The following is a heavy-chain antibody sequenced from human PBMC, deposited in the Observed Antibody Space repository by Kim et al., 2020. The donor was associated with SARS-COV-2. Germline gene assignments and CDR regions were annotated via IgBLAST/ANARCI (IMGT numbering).Heavy chain of an antibody. J-gene: IGHJ2*01. CDR3: ARELGSSWYGQHWYFDL. CDR2: ISAYNGNT. V-gene: IGHV1-18*04. Sequence: ASVKVSCKASGYTFTSYGISWVRQAPGQGLEWMGWISAYNGNTNYAQKLQGRVTMTTDTSTSTAYMELRSLRSDDTAVYYCARELGSSWYGQHWYFDLWGRGTLVTVSS. CDR1: GYTFTSYG. D-gene: IGHD6-13*01.